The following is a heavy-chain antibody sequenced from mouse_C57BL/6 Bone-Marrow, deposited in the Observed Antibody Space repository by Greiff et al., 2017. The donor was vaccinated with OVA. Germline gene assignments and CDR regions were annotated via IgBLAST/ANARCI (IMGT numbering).Heavy chain of an antibody. CDR2: ISSGSSTI. CDR1: GFTFSDYG. CDR3: ARLGLGGTDYFDY. Sequence: EVQRVESGGGLVKPGGSLKLSCAASGFTFSDYGMHWVRQAPEKGLEWVAYISSGSSTIYYADTVKGRFTISRDNAKNTLFLQMTSLRSEDTAMYYCARLGLGGTDYFDYWGQGTTLTVSS. D-gene: IGHD4-1*01. V-gene: IGHV5-17*01. J-gene: IGHJ2*01.